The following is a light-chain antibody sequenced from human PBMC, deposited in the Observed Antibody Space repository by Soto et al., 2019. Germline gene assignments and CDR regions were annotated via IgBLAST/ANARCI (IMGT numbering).Light chain of an antibody. Sequence: DIVLKRSPATRSVSPWATATLSCRASQSGSSYLAWYQRKPGQAPRLLIYDESTRATGIRDRVSGSGCGTDFALTISSLEHEDFAVYYCHQRGSWPPGTFGQGTKVDIK. V-gene: IGKV3-11*01. J-gene: IGKJ1*01. CDR1: QSGSSY. CDR2: DES. CDR3: HQRGSWPPGT.